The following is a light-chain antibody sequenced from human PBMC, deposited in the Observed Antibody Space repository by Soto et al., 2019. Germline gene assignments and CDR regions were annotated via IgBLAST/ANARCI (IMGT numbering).Light chain of an antibody. CDR3: ETWDINLRV. V-gene: IGLV4-60*02. CDR2: LEGSGSY. CDR1: SGHSSYI. Sequence: QSVLTQSSSASASLGSSVRLTRTLSSGHSSYIIAWHQQQPGKAPRYLMKLEGSGSYNKGSGVPDRFSGSSSGADRYLTISNLQFEDEADYYCETWDINLRVFGGGTKVTVL. J-gene: IGLJ3*02.